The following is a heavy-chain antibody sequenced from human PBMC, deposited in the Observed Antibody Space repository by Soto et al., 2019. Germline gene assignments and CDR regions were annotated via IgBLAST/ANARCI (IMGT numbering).Heavy chain of an antibody. CDR1: GGTFSSYT. CDR2: IIPILGIA. J-gene: IGHJ1*01. V-gene: IGHV1-69*02. CDR3: ASRYSSSWFKEAEYFQH. Sequence: ASVKVSCNASGGTFSSYTISLVRQAPGQGLEWMGRIIPILGIANYAQKFQGRVTITADKSTSTAYMELSSLRSEDTAVYYCASRYSSSWFKEAEYFQHWGQGTLVTVS. D-gene: IGHD6-13*01.